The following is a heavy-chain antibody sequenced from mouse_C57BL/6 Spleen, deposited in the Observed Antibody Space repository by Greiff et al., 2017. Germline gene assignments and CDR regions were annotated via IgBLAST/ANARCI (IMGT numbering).Heavy chain of an antibody. J-gene: IGHJ1*03. CDR2: IYPGDGDT. Sequence: QVHVKQSGAELVKPGASVKISCKASGYAFSSYWMNWVKQRPGKGLEWIGQIYPGDGDTNYTGKFKGKATLTADKSSSTAYMQLSSLTSEDSAVYFCARRGYSKGGYFDVWGTGTTVTVSS. CDR3: ARRGYSKGGYFDV. CDR1: GYAFSSYW. V-gene: IGHV1-80*01. D-gene: IGHD2-5*01.